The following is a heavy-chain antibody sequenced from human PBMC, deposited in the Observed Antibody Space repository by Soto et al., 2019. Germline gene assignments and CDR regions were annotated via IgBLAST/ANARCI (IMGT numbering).Heavy chain of an antibody. J-gene: IGHJ6*02. V-gene: IGHV3-23*01. Sequence: EVQLLESGGGLVQPGGSLRLSCAASGFTFSSYAMSWVRQAPGKGLEWVSAISGSGGSTYYADSVKGRFTISRDNSKNTLYLQMNNLRAEDTAVYYCTASGTTVAYYYGMDVWGQGTTVTVSS. D-gene: IGHD3-10*01. CDR3: TASGTTVAYYYGMDV. CDR2: ISGSGGST. CDR1: GFTFSSYA.